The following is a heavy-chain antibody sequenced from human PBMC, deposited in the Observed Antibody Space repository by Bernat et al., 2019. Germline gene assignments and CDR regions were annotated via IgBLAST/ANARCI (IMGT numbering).Heavy chain of an antibody. CDR3: ARDSATLVRGVYDY. D-gene: IGHD3-10*01. CDR2: IHSGGNT. Sequence: EVRLVESGGGLVQPGGSLRLSCAASGFTVSSNYMSWVRQAPGKGLEWVSIIHSGGNTYYADSVRGRFTISRDNSKNTLYLQMNSLRAEDTAVYYCARDSATLVRGVYDYWGQGTLVTVSS. V-gene: IGHV3-66*01. CDR1: GFTVSSNY. J-gene: IGHJ4*02.